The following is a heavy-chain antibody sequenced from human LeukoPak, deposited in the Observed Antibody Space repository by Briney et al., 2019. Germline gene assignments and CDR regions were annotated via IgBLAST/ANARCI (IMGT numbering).Heavy chain of an antibody. Sequence: GGSLRLSCAASGLTVSSTHMSWVRQAPGKGLEWVSIIYSGGSTYYADSVKGRFTISRDNSKNTLYLQMSSLRVEDTAVYYCANEDSSGYYYWGQGTLVTVSS. CDR1: GLTVSSTH. CDR2: IYSGGST. V-gene: IGHV3-53*01. CDR3: ANEDSSGYYY. J-gene: IGHJ4*02. D-gene: IGHD3-22*01.